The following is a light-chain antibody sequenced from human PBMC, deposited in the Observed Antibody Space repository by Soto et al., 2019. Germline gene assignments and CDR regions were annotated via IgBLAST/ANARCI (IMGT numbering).Light chain of an antibody. Sequence: DIQMTQSPSTLSASVGDGVTITCRASQSISSWLAWYQQKPGKAPKLLIYKASSLESGVPSRFSGSGSGTEFTLTISSLQPDDFATYYCQQYNSYWTFXQGTKADIK. V-gene: IGKV1-5*03. CDR1: QSISSW. CDR3: QQYNSYWT. J-gene: IGKJ1*01. CDR2: KAS.